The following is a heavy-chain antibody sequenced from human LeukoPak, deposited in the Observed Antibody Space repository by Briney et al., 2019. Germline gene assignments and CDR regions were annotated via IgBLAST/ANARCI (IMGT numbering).Heavy chain of an antibody. CDR1: GFTFSSYS. J-gene: IGHJ4*02. V-gene: IGHV3-21*01. CDR3: ARAQTTGVYYFDY. Sequence: PGGSLRLSCAASGFTFSSYSMNWVRQAPGKGLEWVSSISSSSSYIYYADSVKGRFTISRDNAKNSLYLQMNSLRAEDTAVYYCARAQTTGVYYFDYWGQGTLVTVSS. D-gene: IGHD1-14*01. CDR2: ISSSSSYI.